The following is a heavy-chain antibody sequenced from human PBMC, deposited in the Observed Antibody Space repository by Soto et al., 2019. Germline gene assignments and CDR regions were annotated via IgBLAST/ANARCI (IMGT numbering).Heavy chain of an antibody. Sequence: ASVKVSCKASGYTFTSYGISWVRQAPGQGLEWMGWISAYNGNTNYAQKLQGRVTMTTGTSTSTAYMELRSLRSDDTAVYYCARDGAPPYDYVWGSYRPYYYYYGMDVWGQGTTVTVSS. D-gene: IGHD3-16*02. CDR3: ARDGAPPYDYVWGSYRPYYYYYGMDV. J-gene: IGHJ6*02. V-gene: IGHV1-18*01. CDR2: ISAYNGNT. CDR1: GYTFTSYG.